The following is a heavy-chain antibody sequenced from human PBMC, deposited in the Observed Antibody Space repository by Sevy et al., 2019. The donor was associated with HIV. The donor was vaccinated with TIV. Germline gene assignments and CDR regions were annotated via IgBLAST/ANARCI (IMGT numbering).Heavy chain of an antibody. CDR1: GGDFNNDA. Sequence: ASVKVSCKASGGDFNNDAITWVRQAPGQGLEWMGGVIPMSGTAKYSQKFQGRVTIIADGSTSKTYMELSSRRPEDTAVYFWARVGGTLRCCSSTSCYFNWFDSWGQGTLVTVS. J-gene: IGHJ5*01. CDR3: ARVGGTLRCCSSTSCYFNWFDS. V-gene: IGHV1-69*13. D-gene: IGHD2-2*01. CDR2: VIPMSGTA.